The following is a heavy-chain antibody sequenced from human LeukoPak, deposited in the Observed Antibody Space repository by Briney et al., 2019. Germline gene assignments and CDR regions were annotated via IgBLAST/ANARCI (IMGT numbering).Heavy chain of an antibody. CDR2: INHSGIT. CDR1: GASFSGYY. Sequence: SETLSLTCAFYGASFSGYYWRWIRQPPGKGLEWIGEINHSGITTYNPSLKSRVTISVDTSKKQFSLKLNSVTAADTAVYYCARGMGAGFGEGNAFDIWGKGKMVTVS. V-gene: IGHV4-34*01. D-gene: IGHD3-10*01. CDR3: ARGMGAGFGEGNAFDI. J-gene: IGHJ3*02.